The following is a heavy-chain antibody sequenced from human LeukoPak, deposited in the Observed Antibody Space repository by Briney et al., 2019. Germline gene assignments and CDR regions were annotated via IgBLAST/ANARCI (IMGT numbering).Heavy chain of an antibody. CDR3: ARAGHSSACCYYYYMDV. CDR1: GYTFTSYY. V-gene: IGHV1-46*01. J-gene: IGHJ6*03. CDR2: INPSGGST. D-gene: IGHD6-25*01. Sequence: ASVKVSCKASGYTFTSYYMHWVRQAPGQGLEWMGIINPSGGSTSYAQKFQGRVTMTRDTSTSTVYMELRSLRSDDTAVYYCARAGHSSACCYYYYMDVWGKGTTVTVSS.